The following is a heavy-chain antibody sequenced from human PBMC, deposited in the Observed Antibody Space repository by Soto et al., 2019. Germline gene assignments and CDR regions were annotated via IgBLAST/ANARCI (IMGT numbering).Heavy chain of an antibody. Sequence: GESLKISCAASGFTFSSYGMHWVRQAPGKGLEWVAVISYDGSNKYYADSVKGRFTISRDNSKNTLYLQMNSLRAEDTAVYYCANVGGPVGHCSSTSCYDAFDIWGQGTMVTVSS. V-gene: IGHV3-30*18. D-gene: IGHD2-2*01. CDR1: GFTFSSYG. CDR2: ISYDGSNK. CDR3: ANVGGPVGHCSSTSCYDAFDI. J-gene: IGHJ3*02.